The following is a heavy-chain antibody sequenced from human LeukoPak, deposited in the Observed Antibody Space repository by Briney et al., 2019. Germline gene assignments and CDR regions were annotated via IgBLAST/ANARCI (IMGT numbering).Heavy chain of an antibody. Sequence: GESLRLSCAASGFTFSSYSMNWVRQAPGKGLEWVSSISSSSSYIYYADSVKGRFTISRDNAKNSLYLQMNSLRAEDTAVYYCARMGSSWSAEYFQHWGQGTLVTVSS. J-gene: IGHJ1*01. CDR1: GFTFSSYS. D-gene: IGHD6-13*01. V-gene: IGHV3-21*01. CDR3: ARMGSSWSAEYFQH. CDR2: ISSSSSYI.